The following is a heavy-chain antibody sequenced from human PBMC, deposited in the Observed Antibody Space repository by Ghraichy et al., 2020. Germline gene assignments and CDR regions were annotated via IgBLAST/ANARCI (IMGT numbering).Heavy chain of an antibody. CDR3: ARVSVGPAAFDI. CDR1: GGSISSYY. V-gene: IGHV4-59*01. J-gene: IGHJ3*02. CDR2: IYYSGST. D-gene: IGHD1-14*01. Sequence: SQTLSLTCTVSGGSISSYYWSWIRQPPGKGLEWIGYIYYSGSTNYNPSLKSRVTISVDTSKNQFSLKLSSVTAADTAVYYCARVSVGPAAFDIWGQGTMVTVSS.